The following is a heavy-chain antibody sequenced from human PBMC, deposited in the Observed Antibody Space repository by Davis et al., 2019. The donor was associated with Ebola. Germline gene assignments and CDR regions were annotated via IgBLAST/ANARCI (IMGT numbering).Heavy chain of an antibody. Sequence: GDSLKISCAASGFTFYNYAMSWVRQAPGKGLEWVSSVSGSGGRTYYADSVKGRFTISRDNSKNTLYLQMNSLRAEDTAVYYCANSRSTWADYFDYWGQGTLVTVSS. CDR3: ANSRSTWADYFDY. J-gene: IGHJ4*02. CDR2: VSGSGGRT. V-gene: IGHV3-23*01. D-gene: IGHD7-27*01. CDR1: GFTFYNYA.